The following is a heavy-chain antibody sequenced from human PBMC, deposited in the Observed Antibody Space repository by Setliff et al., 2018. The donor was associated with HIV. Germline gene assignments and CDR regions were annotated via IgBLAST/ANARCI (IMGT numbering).Heavy chain of an antibody. V-gene: IGHV4-39*01. Sequence: PSETLSLTCTVYGASISNSNSYWGWIRQPPGKRLEWLGSIYDSGSTSYNPSLSSRLTISVDTSKNQVSLRLSSVTATDTAVYYCASHAPYTSSWNAAAFDIWGQGTMVTVSS. J-gene: IGHJ3*02. CDR2: IYDSGST. CDR3: ASHAPYTSSWNAAAFDI. CDR1: GASISNSNSY. D-gene: IGHD6-13*01.